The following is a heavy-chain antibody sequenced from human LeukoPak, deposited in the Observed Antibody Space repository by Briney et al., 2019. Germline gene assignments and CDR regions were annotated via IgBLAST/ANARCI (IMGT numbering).Heavy chain of an antibody. CDR3: AKGAAAAIHYFDY. CDR1: GFTFDDYA. CDR2: ISWNSGSI. J-gene: IGHJ4*02. Sequence: GGSLRLSCAASGFTFDDYAMHWVRQAPGKGLEWVSGISWNSGSIGYADSVKGRFTISRDNAKNSPYLQMNSLRAEDTALYYCAKGAAAAIHYFDYWGQGTLVTVSS. V-gene: IGHV3-9*01. D-gene: IGHD2-2*02.